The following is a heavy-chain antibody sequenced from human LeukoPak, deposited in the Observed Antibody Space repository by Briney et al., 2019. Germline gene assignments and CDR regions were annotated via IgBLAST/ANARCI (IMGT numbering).Heavy chain of an antibody. J-gene: IGHJ6*02. V-gene: IGHV3-21*01. CDR1: GFTFSSYS. CDR2: ISSSSSYI. Sequence: PGGSLRLSCAASGFTFSSYSMNWVRQAPGKGLEWVSSISSSSSYIYYADSVKGRFTISRDNAKNSLYLQMNSLRAEDTAVYYCARGLRSHGMDVWGQGTRSPSP. CDR3: ARGLRSHGMDV.